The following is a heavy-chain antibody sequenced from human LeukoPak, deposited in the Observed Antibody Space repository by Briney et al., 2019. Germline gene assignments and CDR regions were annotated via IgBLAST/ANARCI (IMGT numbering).Heavy chain of an antibody. Sequence: PSETLSLTCTVSGYSISSGYYWGWIRQPPGKGLEWIGSIYHSGSTYYNPSLKSRVTISVDTSKNQFSLKLSSVTAADTAVYYCAREKGWELPPVAYWGQGTLVTVSS. CDR3: AREKGWELPPVAY. V-gene: IGHV4-38-2*02. CDR1: GYSISSGYY. J-gene: IGHJ4*02. CDR2: IYHSGST. D-gene: IGHD1-26*01.